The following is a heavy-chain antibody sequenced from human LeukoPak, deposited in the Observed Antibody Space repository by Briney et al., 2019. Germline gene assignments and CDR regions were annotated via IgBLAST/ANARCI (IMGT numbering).Heavy chain of an antibody. CDR2: FRSKTDGGTI. D-gene: IGHD1-26*01. CDR1: GFTFSNAW. V-gene: IGHV3-15*05. CDR3: TTVIMGAPMDDY. J-gene: IGHJ4*02. Sequence: GGSLRLSCAASGFTFSNAWMSWVRQAPGKGLEWVGRFRSKTDGGTIDYAAPVKGRFTISRDDSRNTLYLQMNSLKTEDTAVYYCTTVIMGAPMDDYWGQGTLVTVSS.